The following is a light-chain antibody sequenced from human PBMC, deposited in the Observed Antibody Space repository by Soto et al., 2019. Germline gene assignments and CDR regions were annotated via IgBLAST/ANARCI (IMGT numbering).Light chain of an antibody. J-gene: IGKJ2*01. CDR2: DAS. V-gene: IGKV1-5*01. CDR1: QSINSW. Sequence: DIQMTQSPSTLSASVGDRVTITCRASQSINSWLAWYQQKPGKAPKLLIYDASSLESGVPSRFRGIGSGTEFILTISSLQPDDFATYYCQQYDGHFGQGTKLEI. CDR3: QQYDGH.